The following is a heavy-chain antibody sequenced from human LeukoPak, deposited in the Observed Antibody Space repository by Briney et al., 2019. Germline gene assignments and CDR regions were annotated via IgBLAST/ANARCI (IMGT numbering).Heavy chain of an antibody. D-gene: IGHD3-22*01. CDR3: AKDGLYYDGSEHVYYFDS. Sequence: GGSLRLSCSVSGFTFSNYAMHWVRQTPGKGLVWVAVLPADGSNEQYADSVKGRLTISRDNSKNTLYLQMNSLRAEDTALYYCAKDGLYYDGSEHVYYFDSWGQGTLVTVSS. CDR2: LPADGSNE. J-gene: IGHJ4*02. CDR1: GFTFSNYA. V-gene: IGHV3-30-3*02.